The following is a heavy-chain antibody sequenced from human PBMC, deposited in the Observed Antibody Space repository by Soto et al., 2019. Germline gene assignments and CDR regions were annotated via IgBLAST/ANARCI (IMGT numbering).Heavy chain of an antibody. V-gene: IGHV4-39*02. CDR1: YDSISSSSCY. CDR3: ARLGRGYSGYDLGSYFEY. J-gene: IGHJ4*01. D-gene: IGHD5-12*01. Sequence: SQTLSLTCHVSYDSISSSSCYWGFLLQPPLKVLEWIGSVYYSGSTHYNPSLKSRVTISVDTSNNHFFLKLSSVTAADTAVYYCARLGRGYSGYDLGSYFEYWGRGTLVTVSS. CDR2: VYYSGST.